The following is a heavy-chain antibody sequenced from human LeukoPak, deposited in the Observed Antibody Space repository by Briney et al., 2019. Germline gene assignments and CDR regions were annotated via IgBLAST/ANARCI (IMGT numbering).Heavy chain of an antibody. V-gene: IGHV4-39*01. CDR1: GDSISSPYYC. D-gene: IGHD3-22*01. Sequence: SETLSLTCAVSGDSISSPYYCWGWFRQSPGKGLEWIGTILNGGSTFYNPSLNSRVTVSADTSMNQFTLELTSVTAADTAMYFCVAVIWYMNGLGWLDPWGQGIPVTVSS. CDR3: VAVIWYMNGLGWLDP. CDR2: ILNGGST. J-gene: IGHJ5*02.